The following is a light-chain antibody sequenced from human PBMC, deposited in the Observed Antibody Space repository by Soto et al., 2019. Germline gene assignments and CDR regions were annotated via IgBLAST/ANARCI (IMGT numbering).Light chain of an antibody. J-gene: IGLJ1*01. CDR2: DVS. CDR1: SSDVGGYNY. CDR3: SSYTSSRRNV. Sequence: QSVLTQPASVSGSPGQSITISCTGTSSDVGGYNYVSWYQQHPGKAPKLMIYDVSNRPSGVSNRFSGSKSGNTASLTISGLQAEAEADYYCSSYTSSRRNVFGTGTKVTVL. V-gene: IGLV2-14*01.